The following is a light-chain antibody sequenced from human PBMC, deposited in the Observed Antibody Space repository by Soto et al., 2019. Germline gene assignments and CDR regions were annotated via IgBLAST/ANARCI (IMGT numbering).Light chain of an antibody. CDR1: QSVSSSY. V-gene: IGKV3D-20*01. CDR2: DAC. J-gene: IGKJ2*01. Sequence: EIVLTQSPATLSLSPGERATLSCGASQSVSSSYLAWYQQKPGLAPMVLIYDACSRATGIPDRFSVSGSGSVFTLTISRLAPEYFAVYFCQQYPNSPYTFGQGTKLEI. CDR3: QQYPNSPYT.